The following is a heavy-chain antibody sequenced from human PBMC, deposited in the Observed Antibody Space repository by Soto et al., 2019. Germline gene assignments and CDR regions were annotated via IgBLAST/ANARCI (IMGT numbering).Heavy chain of an antibody. CDR2: MNPNSGNT. CDR3: ARGSYYYDFWSGPYPFDY. J-gene: IGHJ4*02. V-gene: IGHV1-8*01. D-gene: IGHD3-3*01. CDR1: GYTFTSYD. Sequence: GASVKVSXKASGYTFTSYDINWVRQATGQGLEGMGWMNPNSGNTGYAQKVQGRVAMTRNTSISTAYMELSSLRSEDTAVYYCARGSYYYDFWSGPYPFDYWGQGTLVTVSS.